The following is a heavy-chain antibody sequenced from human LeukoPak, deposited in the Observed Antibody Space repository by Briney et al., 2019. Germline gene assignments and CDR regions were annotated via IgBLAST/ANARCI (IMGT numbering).Heavy chain of an antibody. V-gene: IGHV1-24*01. CDR2: FDPEDGET. CDR3: ATGNIGDTAMAYYFDY. J-gene: IGHJ4*02. CDR1: GYTLTELS. Sequence: ASVKVSCKVSGYTLTELSMHWVRQAPGKGLEWMGGFDPEDGETIYAQKFQGRVTMTEDTSTDTAYMELSSLRSEDTAVYYCATGNIGDTAMAYYFDYWGQGTLVTVSS. D-gene: IGHD5-18*01.